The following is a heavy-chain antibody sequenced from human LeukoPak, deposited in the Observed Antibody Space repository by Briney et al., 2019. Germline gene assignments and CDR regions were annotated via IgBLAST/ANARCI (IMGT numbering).Heavy chain of an antibody. CDR1: GFTFSSYA. J-gene: IGHJ6*02. Sequence: GGSLRLSCAASGFTFSSYAMHWVRQAPGKGLEYVSAICSNGGSTYYANSVKGRFTISRDNSKNTLYLQMGSLRAEDMAVYYCARDGGSGSYPYYYYYYGMDVWGQGTTVTVSS. D-gene: IGHD3-10*01. CDR3: ARDGGSGSYPYYYYYYGMDV. CDR2: ICSNGGST. V-gene: IGHV3-64*01.